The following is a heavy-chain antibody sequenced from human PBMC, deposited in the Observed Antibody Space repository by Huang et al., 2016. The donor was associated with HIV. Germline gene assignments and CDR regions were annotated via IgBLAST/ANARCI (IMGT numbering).Heavy chain of an antibody. J-gene: IGHJ5*02. D-gene: IGHD6-13*01. CDR2: INPNSGGK. CDR3: ARGTGSSWYIGWFDP. CDR1: GYTFTGYY. Sequence: QVQLVQSGAEVKKPGASVKVSCKASGYTFTGYYMHWVRQAPGQGLEWMGGINPNSGGKNYAQKVKGRVTMTRDTSSSTAYMELSRLRYDDTAVYYCARGTGSSWYIGWFDPWGQGTLVTVSS. V-gene: IGHV1-2*02.